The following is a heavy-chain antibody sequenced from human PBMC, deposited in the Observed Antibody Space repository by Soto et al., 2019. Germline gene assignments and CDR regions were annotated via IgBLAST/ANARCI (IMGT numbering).Heavy chain of an antibody. V-gene: IGHV3-74*01. J-gene: IGHJ4*02. Sequence: GGSLRLSCAASGFTFSTYWMHWVRQAPGKGLVWVSRINSDGSSTNYADSVKGRFTISRDNAKNTLYLQMNSLRAEDTAVYYCARALPLYGPIDYWGQGTLFTVS. D-gene: IGHD3-10*01. CDR1: GFTFSTYW. CDR2: INSDGSST. CDR3: ARALPLYGPIDY.